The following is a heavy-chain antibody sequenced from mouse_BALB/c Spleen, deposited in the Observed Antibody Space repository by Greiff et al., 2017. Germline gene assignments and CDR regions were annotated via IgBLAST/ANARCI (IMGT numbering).Heavy chain of an antibody. V-gene: IGHV1-31*01. CDR3: ARRGIYGNTRYFDV. J-gene: IGHJ1*01. CDR1: GYSFTGYY. Sequence: EVKLMESGPELVKPGASVKISCKASGYSFTGYYMHWVKQSHVKSLEWIGRINPYNGATSYNQNFKDKASLTVDKSSSTAYMELHSLTSEDSAVYYCARRGIYGNTRYFDVWGAGTTVTVSS. D-gene: IGHD2-1*01. CDR2: INPYNGAT.